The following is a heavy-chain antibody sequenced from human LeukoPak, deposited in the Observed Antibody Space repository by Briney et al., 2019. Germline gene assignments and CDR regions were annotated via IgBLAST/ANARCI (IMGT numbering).Heavy chain of an antibody. J-gene: IGHJ4*02. Sequence: GGSLRLSCAASGFTFSSYGMHWVRQAPGKGLEWVAVISYDGSNKYYADSVKGRFTISRDDAKNSLYLQMNSLRAEDTAVYYCASSYLYLAARPDYFDYWGQGTLVTVSS. CDR1: GFTFSSYG. CDR3: ASSYLYLAARPDYFDY. CDR2: ISYDGSNK. V-gene: IGHV3-30*03. D-gene: IGHD6-6*01.